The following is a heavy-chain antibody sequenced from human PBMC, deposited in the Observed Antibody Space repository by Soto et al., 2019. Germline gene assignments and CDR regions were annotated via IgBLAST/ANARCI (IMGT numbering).Heavy chain of an antibody. J-gene: IGHJ4*02. CDR3: AREDGSGTDRGIAY. Sequence: QVQLQESGPGLVKPSQTLSLTCTVSGGSISSSDYYWSWIRQHPGKGLEWIGYIYYTGSTYYNPSLKSRVTISLDTSKNQFSLKLSSVTAADTAMYYCAREDGSGTDRGIAYWGQGTLVTVSS. CDR1: GGSISSSDYY. D-gene: IGHD3-10*01. V-gene: IGHV4-31*03. CDR2: IYYTGST.